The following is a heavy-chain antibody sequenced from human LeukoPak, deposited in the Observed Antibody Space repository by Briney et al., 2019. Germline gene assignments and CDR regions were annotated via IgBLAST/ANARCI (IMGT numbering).Heavy chain of an antibody. Sequence: PGGSLRLSCAASGFTFIRYGFHWVRQAPGKGLEWVAFIQYDGSSKSYSDSVKGRFTVSRDNSKNTLYLQMNSLRAADTAVYYCARRSRGLRFLEWSFPYYMDVWGKGTTVTVSS. CDR2: IQYDGSSK. J-gene: IGHJ6*03. CDR1: GFTFIRYG. V-gene: IGHV3-30*02. D-gene: IGHD3-3*01. CDR3: ARRSRGLRFLEWSFPYYMDV.